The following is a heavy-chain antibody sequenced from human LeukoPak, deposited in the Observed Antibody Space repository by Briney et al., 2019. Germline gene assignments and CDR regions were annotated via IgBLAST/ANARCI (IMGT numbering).Heavy chain of an antibody. CDR2: IYYSGST. J-gene: IGHJ5*02. D-gene: IGHD2-2*01. Sequence: PSETLSLTCTVSGGSISSHYWSWIRQPPGKGLEWIGYIYYSGSTNYNPSLKSRVTISVDTSKNQFSLKLSSVTAADTAVYYCARGLGYCSSTSCGPFDPWGQGTLVTVSS. CDR3: ARGLGYCSSTSCGPFDP. CDR1: GGSISSHY. V-gene: IGHV4-59*11.